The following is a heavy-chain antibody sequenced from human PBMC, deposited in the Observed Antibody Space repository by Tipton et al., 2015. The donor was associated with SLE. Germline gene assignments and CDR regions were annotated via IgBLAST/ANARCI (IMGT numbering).Heavy chain of an antibody. CDR2: INHSGST. Sequence: LRLSCAVYGGSFSGYYWSWIRQPPGKGLEWIGEINHSGSTNYNPSPKSRVSISIDTSSNQFSLSLRSVAAADTAVYYCARGRYFDSTGFIRSDHWFFGMDVWGQGTTVIVSS. D-gene: IGHD3-22*01. J-gene: IGHJ6*02. CDR1: GGSFSGYY. V-gene: IGHV4-34*01. CDR3: ARGRYFDSTGFIRSDHWFFGMDV.